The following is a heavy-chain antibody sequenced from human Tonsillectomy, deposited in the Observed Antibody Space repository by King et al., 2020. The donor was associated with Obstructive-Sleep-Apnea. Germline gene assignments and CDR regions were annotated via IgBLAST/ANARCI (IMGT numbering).Heavy chain of an antibody. CDR2: ISWISGRR. Sequence: QLVQSGGGLVQPGGSLRLSCAASGFTFADYGMHWVRQVPGGGLEWVSGISWISGRRGYADSVKGRFTISRDIARNSLYLQMNNLRPEDTALYYCAKDMLTTDDHFASGSFFFGLDVWGRGTMVTISS. CDR1: GFTFADYG. J-gene: IGHJ6*02. V-gene: IGHV3-9*01. D-gene: IGHD3-10*01. CDR3: AKDMLTTDDHFASGSFFFGLDV.